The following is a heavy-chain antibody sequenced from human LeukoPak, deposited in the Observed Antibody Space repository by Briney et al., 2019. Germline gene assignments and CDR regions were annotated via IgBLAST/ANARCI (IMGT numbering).Heavy chain of an antibody. CDR1: GFTFSNYW. D-gene: IGHD1-26*01. CDR3: AKHQWEVVGPTRFDY. J-gene: IGHJ4*02. V-gene: IGHV3-74*01. CDR2: INSDGSST. Sequence: GGSLRLSCAASGFTFSNYWMHWVRQAPGKGLVWVSRINSDGSSTSYADSVKGRFTISRDNAKNTLYLQMNSLRAEDTAGYYCAKHQWEVVGPTRFDYWGQGTLVSVSS.